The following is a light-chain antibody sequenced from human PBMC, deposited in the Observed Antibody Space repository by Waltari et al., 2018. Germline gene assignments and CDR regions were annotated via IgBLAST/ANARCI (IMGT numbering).Light chain of an antibody. V-gene: IGKV3-15*01. CDR2: AAS. Sequence: EIVMTQSPATLSVSPGESAALSCRPRQIVSTNLAWYQHKPGQAPRLLIYAASTRASGIPARFRGSGSGTVFTLTISSLQSEDFAVYYCQQYNTWPRSFGQGTRLDLK. J-gene: IGKJ2*03. CDR1: QIVSTN. CDR3: QQYNTWPRS.